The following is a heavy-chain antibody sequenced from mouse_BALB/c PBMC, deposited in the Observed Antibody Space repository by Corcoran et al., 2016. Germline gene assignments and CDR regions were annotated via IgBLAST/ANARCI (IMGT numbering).Heavy chain of an antibody. CDR3: ASLVYGYSFVY. J-gene: IGHJ2*01. V-gene: IGHV1-18*01. CDR1: GYSFTGYT. CDR2: INPYNGGT. Sequence: EVQLQQSGPELVKPGASMKISCKASGYSFTGYTMNRVKQSHGKNLEWIGLINPYNGGTIYNQKFKGKATLTVDKSSSKAYMELLSLTSADSAVYSCASLVYGYSFVYWGQGTTLTVSS. D-gene: IGHD1-1*01.